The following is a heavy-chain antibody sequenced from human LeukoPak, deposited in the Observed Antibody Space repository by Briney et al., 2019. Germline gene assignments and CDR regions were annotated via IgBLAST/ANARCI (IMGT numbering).Heavy chain of an antibody. CDR1: GFTFSTYT. D-gene: IGHD3-10*01. Sequence: GGSLRLSCAASGFTFSTYTMNWVRQAPGEGLEWVSAISGSGGSTYYADSVKGRFTISRDNSKNTLYLQMNSLRAEDTAVYYCAKDRRAGSYDYWGQGTLVTVSS. CDR3: AKDRRAGSYDY. CDR2: ISGSGGST. J-gene: IGHJ4*02. V-gene: IGHV3-23*01.